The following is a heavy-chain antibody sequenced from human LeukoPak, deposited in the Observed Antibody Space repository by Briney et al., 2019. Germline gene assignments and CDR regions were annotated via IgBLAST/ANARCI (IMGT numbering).Heavy chain of an antibody. CDR2: ISGSGGST. CDR3: ANIRNKTPYYFDY. CDR1: GFTFSSYA. J-gene: IGHJ4*02. V-gene: IGHV3-23*01. Sequence: GGSLRLSCAASGFTFSSYAMSWVRQAPGKGLEWVSAISGSGGSTYYADSVKGRFTISRDNSKNTLYLQMNSLRAEATAVYYCANIRNKTPYYFDYWGQGTLVTVSS. D-gene: IGHD2-15*01.